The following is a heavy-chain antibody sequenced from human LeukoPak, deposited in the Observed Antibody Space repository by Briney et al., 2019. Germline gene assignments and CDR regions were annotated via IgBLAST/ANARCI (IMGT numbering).Heavy chain of an antibody. CDR3: ARHAIDSSGYYLHYFDY. CDR2: INHSGST. V-gene: IGHV4-34*01. Sequence: PSETLSLTCAVYGGSFSGYYWSWIRQPPGKGLEWIGEINHSGSTNYNPSLKSRVSISVDSSKNQFSLKLSSVTAADTAVYYCARHAIDSSGYYLHYFDYWGQGTLVTVSS. D-gene: IGHD3-22*01. J-gene: IGHJ4*02. CDR1: GGSFSGYY.